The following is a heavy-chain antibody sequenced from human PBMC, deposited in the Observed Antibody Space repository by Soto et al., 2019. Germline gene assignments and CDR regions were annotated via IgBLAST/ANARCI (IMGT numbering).Heavy chain of an antibody. J-gene: IGHJ6*02. CDR3: ARDFRTYSHGVDV. Sequence: ASVKVSCKASGYPFTGPYIYWVRQAPGQGLEWMGWINPSSGGTEFAEKFQSRVTVTRDTSIRTVFLELNSLTSDDTGVYFCARDFRTYSHGVDVWGQGTAVTFSS. V-gene: IGHV1-2*02. D-gene: IGHD4-4*01. CDR2: INPSSGGT. CDR1: GYPFTGPY.